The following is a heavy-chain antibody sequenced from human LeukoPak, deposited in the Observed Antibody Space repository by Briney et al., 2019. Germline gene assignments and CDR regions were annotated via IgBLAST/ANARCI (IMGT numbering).Heavy chain of an antibody. CDR2: IIPIFGTA. D-gene: IGHD6-19*01. V-gene: IGHV1-69*13. Sequence: GASVKVSCKASGGTFSSYAISWVRQAPGQGLEWMGGIIPIFGTANYAQKFQGRVTITADESTSTAYMELSSLRSEDTAVYYCASPFYSSDWYFDYWGQGTLVTVSS. J-gene: IGHJ4*02. CDR1: GGTFSSYA. CDR3: ASPFYSSDWYFDY.